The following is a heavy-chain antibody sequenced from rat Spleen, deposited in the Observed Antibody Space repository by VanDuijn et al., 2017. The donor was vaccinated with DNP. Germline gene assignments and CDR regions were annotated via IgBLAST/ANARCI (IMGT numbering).Heavy chain of an antibody. J-gene: IGHJ3*01. CDR2: IIYDGSST. D-gene: IGHD1-6*01. CDR1: GFTFSDYN. Sequence: EVQLVESGGGLVQPGRSLKLSCAASGFTFSDYNMAWVRQAPKKGLEWVATIIYDGSSTYYRDSVKGRFTISRDNAKSTLYLQMDSLRSEDTATYYCARRDIGYTTDYYYDWFAYWGQGTLVTVSS. CDR3: ARRDIGYTTDYYYDWFAY. V-gene: IGHV5-7*01.